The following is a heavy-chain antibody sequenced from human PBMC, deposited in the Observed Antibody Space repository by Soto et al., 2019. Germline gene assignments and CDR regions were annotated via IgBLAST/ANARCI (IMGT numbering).Heavy chain of an antibody. D-gene: IGHD4-17*01. J-gene: IGHJ4*02. Sequence: SETLSLTCTVSGGSISSGVYYWSWIRQHPGKGLEWIGYIYYSGSTYYNPSLKSRVTISVDTSKNQFSLKLSSVTAADTAVYYCARVPYGENFDYWGQGTLVTVSS. CDR1: GGSISSGVYY. CDR2: IYYSGST. V-gene: IGHV4-31*03. CDR3: ARVPYGENFDY.